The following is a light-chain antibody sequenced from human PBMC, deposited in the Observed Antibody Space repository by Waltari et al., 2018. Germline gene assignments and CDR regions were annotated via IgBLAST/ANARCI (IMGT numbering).Light chain of an antibody. CDR2: KAS. V-gene: IGKV1-5*03. CDR1: QNIKSW. Sequence: DIQMTQSPSTLSASVGDRVTITCRAIQNIKSWLAWYQQKPGKAPKLLIYKASSLETGVPSRFSGSESGTEFTLTINSLQPDDFATYYCQQYNSYHIFTFGPGTKVEI. CDR3: QQYNSYHIFT. J-gene: IGKJ3*01.